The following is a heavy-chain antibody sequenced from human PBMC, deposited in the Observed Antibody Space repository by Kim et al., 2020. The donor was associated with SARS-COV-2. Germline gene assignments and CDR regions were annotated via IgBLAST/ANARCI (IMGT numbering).Heavy chain of an antibody. D-gene: IGHD1-26*01. J-gene: IGHJ3*02. V-gene: IGHV3-48*03. Sequence: GGSLRLSCAASGFTFSSYEMNWVRQAPGKGLEWVSYISSSGSTIYYADSVKGRFTISRDNAKNSLYLQMNSLRAEDTAVYYCARDNSGSYYDAFDIWGQGTMVTVSS. CDR1: GFTFSSYE. CDR3: ARDNSGSYYDAFDI. CDR2: ISSSGSTI.